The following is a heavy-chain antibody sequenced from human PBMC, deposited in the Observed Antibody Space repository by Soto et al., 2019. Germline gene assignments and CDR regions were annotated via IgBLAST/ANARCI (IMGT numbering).Heavy chain of an antibody. D-gene: IGHD3-10*01. CDR3: ARQELYYYGSGSYFDY. Sequence: SETLSLTCTVSGGSISSSSYYWGWIRQPPGKGLEWIGSIYYSGSTYYNPSLKSRVTISVDTSKNQFSLKLSSVTAADMAVYYCARQELYYYGSGSYFDYWGQGTLVTVSS. V-gene: IGHV4-39*01. J-gene: IGHJ4*02. CDR2: IYYSGST. CDR1: GGSISSSSYY.